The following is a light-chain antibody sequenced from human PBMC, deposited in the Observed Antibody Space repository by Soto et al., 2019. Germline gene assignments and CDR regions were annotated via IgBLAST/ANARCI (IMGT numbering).Light chain of an antibody. Sequence: EIVLTQSPGTLSLSPGERATLSCKASQSVSSNFLSWYQRKPGQAPRLLIDGASYRATDIPYRISGSGCGTDFAITITLPEPEVVAVDYGQQYGTPPTTFGQGTKVEI. V-gene: IGKV3-20*01. J-gene: IGKJ1*01. CDR1: QSVSSNF. CDR2: GAS. CDR3: QQYGTPPTT.